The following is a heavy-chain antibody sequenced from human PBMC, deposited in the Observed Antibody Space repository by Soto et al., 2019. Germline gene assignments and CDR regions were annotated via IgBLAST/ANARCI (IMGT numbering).Heavy chain of an antibody. J-gene: IGHJ4*02. D-gene: IGHD6-13*01. CDR3: AREIATTGDYYFDY. CDR1: GFTFSSYW. V-gene: IGHV3-74*01. CDR2: INRDGSST. Sequence: EVQLVESGGGLVQPGGSLRLSCAASGFTFSSYWMHWVRQAPGKGLVWVSRINRDGSSTNYADSVKGRVTISRDTAKNTLYLQMNSLRADDTAVYYCAREIATTGDYYFDYWGQGTLVTVSS.